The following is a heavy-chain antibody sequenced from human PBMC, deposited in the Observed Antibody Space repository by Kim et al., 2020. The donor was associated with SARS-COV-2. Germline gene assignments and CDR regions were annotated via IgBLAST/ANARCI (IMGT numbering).Heavy chain of an antibody. V-gene: IGHV3-23*01. J-gene: IGHJ6*02. Sequence: GGSLRLSCAASGFTFSSYAMSWVRQAPGKGLEWVSAISGSGGSTYYADSVKGRFTISRDNSKNTLYLQMNSLRAEDTAVYYCAKAYFRGVTGYYYYYGMDVWGQGTTVTVSS. CDR1: GFTFSSYA. CDR3: AKAYFRGVTGYYYYYGMDV. CDR2: ISGSGGST. D-gene: IGHD3-10*01.